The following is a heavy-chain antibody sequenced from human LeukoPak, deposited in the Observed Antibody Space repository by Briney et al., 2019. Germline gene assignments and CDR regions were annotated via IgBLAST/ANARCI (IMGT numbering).Heavy chain of an antibody. J-gene: IGHJ5*02. Sequence: SETLSLTCTVSGGSISSYYWSWIRQPPGKGLEWIGYIYYSGSTNYNPSLKSRVTISVDTSKNQFSLKLSSVTAADAAVYYCARDGAAAGNWFDPWGQGTLVTVSS. D-gene: IGHD6-13*01. CDR1: GGSISSYY. CDR3: ARDGAAAGNWFDP. CDR2: IYYSGST. V-gene: IGHV4-59*01.